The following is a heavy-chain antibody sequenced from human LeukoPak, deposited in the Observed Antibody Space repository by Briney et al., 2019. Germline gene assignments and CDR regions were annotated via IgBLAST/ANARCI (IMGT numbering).Heavy chain of an antibody. Sequence: SQTLSLTCTVSGGSISSGSYYWSWIRQPAGKGLEWIGRIYTSGSTNYNPSLKSRVTISVDTSKNQFSLKLSSVTAADTAVYYCARDRGVVVPAAHFDYWGQGTLVTVSS. V-gene: IGHV4-61*02. CDR3: ARDRGVVVPAAHFDY. CDR2: IYTSGST. J-gene: IGHJ4*02. CDR1: GGSISSGSYY. D-gene: IGHD2-2*01.